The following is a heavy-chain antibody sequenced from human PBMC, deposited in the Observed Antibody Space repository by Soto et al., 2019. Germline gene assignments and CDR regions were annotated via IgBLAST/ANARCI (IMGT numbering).Heavy chain of an antibody. CDR1: GDSVSSNSAA. CDR3: ARVSDYHLGLPTYWFYP. V-gene: IGHV6-1*01. CDR2: TYYRSKWYN. J-gene: IGHJ5*02. Sequence: SQTLSLTCAISGDSVSSNSAAWNWIRQSPSRGLEWLGRTYYRSKWYNDYAVSVKSRITINPDTSKNQFSLQLNSVTPEDTAVYYCARVSDYHLGLPTYWFYPRRQGTLVTVSS. D-gene: IGHD4-17*01.